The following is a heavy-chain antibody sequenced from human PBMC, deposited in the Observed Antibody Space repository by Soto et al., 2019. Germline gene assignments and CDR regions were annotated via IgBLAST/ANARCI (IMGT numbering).Heavy chain of an antibody. CDR3: ARESGENWTYEAH. J-gene: IGHJ1*01. CDR2: ITVNGIT. Sequence: QVQQLESGPGLVKPWDTLSLTCTVSGAYVSDFSWCWIRQPAGQGLEWIGRITVNGITQYTPSFRHGVTMSMETSRNQFSLNLQSATAADTALYYCARESGENWTYEAHWGQGTLVTVSS. V-gene: IGHV4-4*07. D-gene: IGHD1-7*01. CDR1: GAYVSDFS.